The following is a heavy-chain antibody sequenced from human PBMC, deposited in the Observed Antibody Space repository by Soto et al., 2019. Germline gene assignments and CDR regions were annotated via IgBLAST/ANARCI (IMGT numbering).Heavy chain of an antibody. D-gene: IGHD3-22*01. Sequence: PGGSLRLSCAASGFTFSSYSMNWVRQAPGKGLEWVSYISSSSRTIYYADSVKGRFTISRDNAKNSLYLQMNSLRAEDTAVYYCARDRFDYYDSSGYCRFDPWGQGTLVTVSS. CDR3: ARDRFDYYDSSGYCRFDP. V-gene: IGHV3-48*01. CDR1: GFTFSSYS. J-gene: IGHJ5*02. CDR2: ISSSSRTI.